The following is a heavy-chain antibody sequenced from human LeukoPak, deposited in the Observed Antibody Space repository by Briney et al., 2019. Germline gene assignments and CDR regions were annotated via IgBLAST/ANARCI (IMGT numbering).Heavy chain of an antibody. CDR1: GGSISSGGYY. V-gene: IGHV4-30-2*01. J-gene: IGHJ3*02. CDR3: ARPWGYWNYVRNAFDI. D-gene: IGHD1-7*01. CDR2: IYHSGST. Sequence: SETLSLTCTVSGGSISSGGYYWSWIRQPPGKGLEWIGYIYHSGSTYYNPSLKSRVTISVDTSKNQFSLKLSSVTAADTAVYYCARPWGYWNYVRNAFDIWGQGTMVTVSS.